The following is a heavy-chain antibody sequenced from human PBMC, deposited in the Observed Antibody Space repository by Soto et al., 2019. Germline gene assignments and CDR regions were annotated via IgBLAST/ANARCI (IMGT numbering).Heavy chain of an antibody. CDR1: GGSISSSSYY. Sequence: SETLSLTCTVSGGSISSSSYYWGWIRQPPGKGLEWIGSIYYSGSTYYNPSLKSRVTISVDTSKNQFSLKLSSVTAADTAVYYCARHYYDSSGYYWPFNYWGQGTLVTVSS. D-gene: IGHD3-22*01. CDR2: IYYSGST. V-gene: IGHV4-39*01. CDR3: ARHYYDSSGYYWPFNY. J-gene: IGHJ4*02.